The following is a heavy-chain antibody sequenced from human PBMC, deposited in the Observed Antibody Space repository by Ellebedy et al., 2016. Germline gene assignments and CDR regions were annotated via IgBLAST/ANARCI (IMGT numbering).Heavy chain of an antibody. D-gene: IGHD2-2*01. CDR2: MNPNSGNT. Sequence: ASVKVSCXASGYTFTSYDINWVRQATGQGLEGMGWMNPNSGNTGYAQKFQGRVTMTRNTSISTAYMELSSLRSEDTAVYYCAREVVVVPAAILYYYYMDVWGKGTTVTVSS. CDR1: GYTFTSYD. J-gene: IGHJ6*03. CDR3: AREVVVVPAAILYYYYMDV. V-gene: IGHV1-8*01.